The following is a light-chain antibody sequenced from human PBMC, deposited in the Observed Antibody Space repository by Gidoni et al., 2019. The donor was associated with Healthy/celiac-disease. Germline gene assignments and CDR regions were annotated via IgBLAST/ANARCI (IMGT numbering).Light chain of an antibody. V-gene: IGKV1-33*01. CDR3: QQYDNLPPLIT. J-gene: IGKJ5*01. CDR1: QDISNY. Sequence: DIQMTQSTSSLSASVGDRVTITCQASQDISNYLNWYQQKPGKAPKLLIYDASNLETGVPSRFSGSGSGTDFTFTISSLQPEDIATYYCQQYDNLPPLITFGQGTRLEI. CDR2: DAS.